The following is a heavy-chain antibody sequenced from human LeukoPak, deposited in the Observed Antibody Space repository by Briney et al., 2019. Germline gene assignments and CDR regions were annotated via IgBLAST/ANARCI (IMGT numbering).Heavy chain of an antibody. CDR2: IHHSGSA. D-gene: IGHD3-10*01. J-gene: IGHJ4*02. V-gene: IGHV4-4*02. Sequence: KASGTLCLTCAVSGASISSNWWNWVRQPPGKGLEWIGEIHHSGSANYNPSLKSRVTISLDTSENQFSLRLSSVTAADTAVYYCVRDRGEWSYSHDYWGQGTLVTVSS. CDR3: VRDRGEWSYSHDY. CDR1: GASISSNW.